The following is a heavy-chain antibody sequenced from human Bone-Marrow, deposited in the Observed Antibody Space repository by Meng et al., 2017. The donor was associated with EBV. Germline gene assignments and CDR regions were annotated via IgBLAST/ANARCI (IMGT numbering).Heavy chain of an antibody. Sequence: QVLLVEAGGGLVKPGVSLRLSCAAAGFTFSDYHISWIRQAPGKGLEWVSYISSSGSTIYYADSVKGRFTISRDNAKNSLYLQMNSLRAEDTAVYYCARDGGDSSGYYYDYWGQGTLVTVSS. CDR2: ISSSGSTI. D-gene: IGHD3-22*01. CDR1: GFTFSDYH. V-gene: IGHV3-11*01. CDR3: ARDGGDSSGYYYDY. J-gene: IGHJ4*02.